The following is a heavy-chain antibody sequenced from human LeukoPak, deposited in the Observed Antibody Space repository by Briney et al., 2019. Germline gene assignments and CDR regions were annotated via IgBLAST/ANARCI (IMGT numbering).Heavy chain of an antibody. CDR2: IYNDETSA. Sequence: GGSLRLSCAASGFTFINTWMYGVRQGPGKGLVWVSRIYNDETSATYADSVKGRFTISRDNAKNTLYLQMDSLRVDDTAVYYCARGAPIDYWGQGTLVTVSS. CDR1: GFTFINTW. V-gene: IGHV3-74*01. J-gene: IGHJ4*02. CDR3: ARGAPIDY.